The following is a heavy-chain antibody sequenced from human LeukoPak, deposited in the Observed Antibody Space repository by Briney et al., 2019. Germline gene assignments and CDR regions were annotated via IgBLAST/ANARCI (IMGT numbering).Heavy chain of an antibody. D-gene: IGHD5-18*01. V-gene: IGHV3-23*01. J-gene: IGHJ4*02. CDR3: AKDTGYNYGYDY. Sequence: PGGSLRLSCSTSGFTFSNYAMTWVRQAPGMGLEWVSLVSGSGDSTYYADSVKGRFTISRDNSKTMLYLQMNSLRAEDTAIYYCAKDTGYNYGYDYWGQGTLATVSS. CDR2: VSGSGDST. CDR1: GFTFSNYA.